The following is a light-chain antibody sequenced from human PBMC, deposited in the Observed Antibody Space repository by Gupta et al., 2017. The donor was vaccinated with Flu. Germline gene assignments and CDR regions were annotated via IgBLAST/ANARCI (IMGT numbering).Light chain of an antibody. Sequence: SSELTQDPAVSVALGQTVRITCQGDSLRSSYASWYRQKPGQAPVLVIYAKNNRPSGIPDRFSGSSSGNTASLTITGAQAEDEADYYCNSRDSSDNHQAVFGGGTKLTVL. V-gene: IGLV3-19*01. CDR1: SLRSSY. CDR2: AKN. CDR3: NSRDSSDNHQAV. J-gene: IGLJ2*01.